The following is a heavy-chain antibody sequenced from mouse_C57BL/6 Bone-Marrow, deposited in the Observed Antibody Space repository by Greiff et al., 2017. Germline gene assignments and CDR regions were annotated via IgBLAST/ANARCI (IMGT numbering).Heavy chain of an antibody. CDR1: GFTFSDFY. D-gene: IGHD2-5*01. Sequence: EVMLVESGGGLVQSGRSLRLSCATSGFTFSDFYMEWVRQAPGKGLEWIAASRNKANDYTTEYSASVKGRFIVSRDTSQSILYLQMNALRAEDTAIYYCARESYYSNYYYAMDYWGQGTSVTVSS. CDR3: ARESYYSNYYYAMDY. J-gene: IGHJ4*01. CDR2: SRNKANDYTT. V-gene: IGHV7-1*01.